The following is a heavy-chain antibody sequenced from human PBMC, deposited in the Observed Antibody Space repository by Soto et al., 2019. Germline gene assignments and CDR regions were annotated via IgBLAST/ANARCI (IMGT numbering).Heavy chain of an antibody. CDR3: ARRGGGCSSTSCYFYYYYCLGV. CDR1: GYSFTSYW. D-gene: IGHD2-2*01. Sequence: GESLKISCKGSGYSFTSYWIGWVRQMPGKGLEWMGIIYPGDSDTRYSPSFQGQVTISADKSISTAYLQWSSLKASDTAMYYCARRGGGCSSTSCYFYYYYCLGVWGQGTTVTVCS. V-gene: IGHV5-51*01. CDR2: IYPGDSDT. J-gene: IGHJ6*02.